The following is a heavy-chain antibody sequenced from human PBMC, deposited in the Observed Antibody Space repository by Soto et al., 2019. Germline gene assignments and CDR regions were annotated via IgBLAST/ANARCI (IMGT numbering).Heavy chain of an antibody. J-gene: IGHJ4*02. D-gene: IGHD6-19*01. Sequence: SETLSLTCTVSGGSISSYYWSWIRQPPGKGLEWIGYIYYSGSTNYNPSLKSRVTISVDTSKNQFSLKLSSVTAADTAVYYCARHKSVAVAGTGYFDYWGQGTLVTVSS. CDR1: GGSISSYY. CDR2: IYYSGST. CDR3: ARHKSVAVAGTGYFDY. V-gene: IGHV4-59*08.